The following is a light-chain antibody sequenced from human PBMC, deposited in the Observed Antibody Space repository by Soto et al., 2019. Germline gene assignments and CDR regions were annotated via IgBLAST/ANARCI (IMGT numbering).Light chain of an antibody. V-gene: IGKV3-11*01. J-gene: IGKJ5*01. CDR2: DAF. CDR1: ETIRNL. Sequence: EILLTQSPATLSLSPGESATLSCRASETIRNLLAWYQQRPGQPPRLLIYDAFNRAPGIPARFSGGGSGTDFTLTISSLEPEDFGVYYCQQRHNWPISFGQGTRLEIK. CDR3: QQRHNWPIS.